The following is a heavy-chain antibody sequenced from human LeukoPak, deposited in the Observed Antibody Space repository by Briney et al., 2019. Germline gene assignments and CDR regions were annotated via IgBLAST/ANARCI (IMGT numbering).Heavy chain of an antibody. D-gene: IGHD3-10*01. V-gene: IGHV4-34*01. CDR2: INHSGST. Sequence: KPSETLSLTCAVYGGSFSCYYWSWIRQPPGKGLEWIGEINHSGSTNYNPSLKSRVTISVDTSKNQFSLKLSSVTAADTAVYYCARRYPPVRGANLRPQEVRKYYFDYWGQGSLVTVSS. CDR1: GGSFSCYY. CDR3: ARRYPPVRGANLRPQEVRKYYFDY. J-gene: IGHJ4*02.